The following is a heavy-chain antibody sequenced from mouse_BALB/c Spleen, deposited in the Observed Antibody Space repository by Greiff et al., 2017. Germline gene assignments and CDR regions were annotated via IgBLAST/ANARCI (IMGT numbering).Heavy chain of an antibody. CDR3: ARGLSGHWYFDV. D-gene: IGHD6-1*01. CDR2: ISYSGST. V-gene: IGHV3-8*02. Sequence: EVQLQESGPSLVKPSQTLSLTCSVTGDSITSGYWNWIRKFPGNKLEYMGYISYSGSTYYNPSLKSRISITRDTSKNQYYLQLNSVTTEDTATYYCARGLSGHWYFDVWGAGTTVTVSS. CDR1: GDSITSGY. J-gene: IGHJ1*01.